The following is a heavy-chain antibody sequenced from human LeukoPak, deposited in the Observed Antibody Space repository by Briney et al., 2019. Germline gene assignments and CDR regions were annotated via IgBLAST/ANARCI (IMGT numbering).Heavy chain of an antibody. D-gene: IGHD3-22*01. V-gene: IGHV1-2*02. J-gene: IGHJ4*02. CDR2: INPNSGDT. CDR1: GYTFTGYH. Sequence: ASVKVSCKASGYTFTGYHMHWVRQAPGQGLEWMGWINPNSGDTNYAQKFQGRVIMTRDTSISTAYMELSRLRSDDTVVYYCARGPYENNGYYYWYFDYWGQGTLVTVSS. CDR3: ARGPYENNGYYYWYFDY.